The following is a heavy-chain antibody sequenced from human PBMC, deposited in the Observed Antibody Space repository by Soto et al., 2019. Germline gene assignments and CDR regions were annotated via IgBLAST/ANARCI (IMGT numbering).Heavy chain of an antibody. CDR3: ARNVDTAMVTFDY. CDR1: GGSFSGYY. V-gene: IGHV4-34*01. J-gene: IGHJ4*02. Sequence: SETLSLTCAVYGGSFSGYYWSWIRQPPGKGLEWIGEINHSGSTNYNPSLKSRVTISVDTSKNQFSLKLSSVTAADTAVYYCARNVDTAMVTFDYWGQGTLVTVSS. CDR2: INHSGST. D-gene: IGHD5-18*01.